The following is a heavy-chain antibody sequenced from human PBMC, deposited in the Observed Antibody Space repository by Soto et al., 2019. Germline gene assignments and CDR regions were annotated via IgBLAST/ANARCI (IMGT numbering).Heavy chain of an antibody. CDR1: GFTVNNYQ. V-gene: IGHV3-53*01. CDR3: ARDPSTTGYYGLDV. J-gene: IGHJ6*02. CDR2: IYSGGVT. Sequence: EVQLVESGGGLIQPGGSLRLSCAASGFTVNNYQMNWVRQAPGKGLEWVSVIYSGGVTYYADSVKGRFTVTRDNSRNTIYLQMNSLRGEDTAMYYCARDPSTTGYYGLDVWGQGTTVIVSS. D-gene: IGHD3-22*01.